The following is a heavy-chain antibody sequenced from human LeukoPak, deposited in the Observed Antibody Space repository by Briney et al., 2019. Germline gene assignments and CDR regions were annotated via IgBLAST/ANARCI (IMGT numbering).Heavy chain of an antibody. V-gene: IGHV1-69*01. CDR3: ARPRTYYDSWSGYPPFDY. D-gene: IGHD3-3*01. CDR1: GGTFRSHS. CDR2: IIPMSTTT. Sequence: VKVSCKASGGTFRSHSFNWVRQAPGQGLEWMGGIIPMSTTTKYAQKFQGRVTITADVFTSTVFMELSGLRFEDTAVYYCARPRTYYDSWSGYPPFDYWGQGTLVTVSS. J-gene: IGHJ4*02.